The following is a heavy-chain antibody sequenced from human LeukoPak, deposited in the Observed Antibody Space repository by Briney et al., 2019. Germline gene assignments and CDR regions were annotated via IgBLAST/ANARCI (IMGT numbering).Heavy chain of an antibody. D-gene: IGHD1-26*01. J-gene: IGHJ4*02. Sequence: SETLSLTCAVYGGSFSGYYWSWIRQPPGKGLEWIGEINHSGSTNYNPSLKSRVTISVDTSKNQFSLKLSSVTAADTAVYYCARDGMGATFDYWGQGTLVTVSS. CDR3: ARDGMGATFDY. CDR1: GGSFSGYY. V-gene: IGHV4-34*01. CDR2: INHSGST.